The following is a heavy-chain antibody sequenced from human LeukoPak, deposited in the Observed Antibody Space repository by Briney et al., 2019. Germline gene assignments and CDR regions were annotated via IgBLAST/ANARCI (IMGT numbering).Heavy chain of an antibody. J-gene: IGHJ4*02. D-gene: IGHD3-16*01. V-gene: IGHV3-30*04. CDR2: ISYDGRNQ. CDR1: GFTFSNYA. CDR3: ARYGGFLDY. Sequence: GGSLRLSCAASGFTFSNYAMHWVRQAPGKGLEWVAVISYDGRNQYYADSVRGRFTVSRDNSKSTLYLQMNSLRGEDTAVYNCARYGGFLDYWGQGTLVTVSS.